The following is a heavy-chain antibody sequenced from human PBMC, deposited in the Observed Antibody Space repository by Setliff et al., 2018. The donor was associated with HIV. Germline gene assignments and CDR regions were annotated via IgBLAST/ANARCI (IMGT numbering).Heavy chain of an antibody. CDR1: GCTFTAYY. Sequence: ASVKVSCKTSGCTFTAYYIHWVRQAPGQGLEWMGWINSNNGGTKYAQNFQGRVTMTRDTSIPTAYMELSSLISDDTAVYYCAREERSYDGKGALDYWGQGMLVTVSS. V-gene: IGHV1-2*02. J-gene: IGHJ4*02. CDR3: AREERSYDGKGALDY. D-gene: IGHD3-22*01. CDR2: INSNNGGT.